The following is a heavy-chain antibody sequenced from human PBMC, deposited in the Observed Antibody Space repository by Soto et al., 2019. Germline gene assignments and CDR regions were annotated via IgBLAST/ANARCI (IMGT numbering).Heavy chain of an antibody. Sequence: ASVKASSKASGYTFTSYGISWVRQAPGQGLEWMGWISAYNGNTNYAQKLQGRVTMTTDTSTSTAYMELRSLRSDDTAVYYCARDQSIAVAGTFVDYWGQGTLVTVSS. CDR1: GYTFTSYG. D-gene: IGHD6-19*01. V-gene: IGHV1-18*01. CDR3: ARDQSIAVAGTFVDY. J-gene: IGHJ4*02. CDR2: ISAYNGNT.